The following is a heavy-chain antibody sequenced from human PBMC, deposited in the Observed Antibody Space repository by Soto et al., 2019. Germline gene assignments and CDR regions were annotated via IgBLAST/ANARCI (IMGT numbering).Heavy chain of an antibody. CDR2: IKTSADGGAT. J-gene: IGHJ6*02. D-gene: IGHD2-15*01. V-gene: IGHV3-15*07. CDR1: GFTFNTAW. Sequence: EVQLVESGGGLVKPGGSLRLSCAASGFTFNTAWMNWVRQAPGEGLEWVGRIKTSADGGATDYAAPVQGRFTISRADSKNALYLHMNSLKTEDTAVYYCPTGSVEGVWGQGTTVTVSS. CDR3: PTGSVEGV.